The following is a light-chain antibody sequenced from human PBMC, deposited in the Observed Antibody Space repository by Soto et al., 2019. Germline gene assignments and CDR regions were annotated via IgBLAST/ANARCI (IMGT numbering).Light chain of an antibody. CDR1: SSNIGAGYD. Sequence: QSVLTQQPSVSGAPGQRVTISCTGSSSNIGAGYDIHWYQQVPGTAPKPLIYANNNRASGVPDRFSGSKSGTSASLAITGLQAEDEADYYCQSYDTSLSGYVFGPGTKLTVL. CDR3: QSYDTSLSGYV. V-gene: IGLV1-40*01. CDR2: ANN. J-gene: IGLJ1*01.